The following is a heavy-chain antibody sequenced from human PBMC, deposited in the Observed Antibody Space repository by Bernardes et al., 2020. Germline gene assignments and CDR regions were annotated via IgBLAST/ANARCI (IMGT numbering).Heavy chain of an antibody. J-gene: IGHJ4*02. CDR2: IWYDGSNK. Sequence: SMRLPGGASVFTFSSYGMHWVRQAPVQGREWVAVIWYDGSNKYYADSVKGRFTISRDNSKNTLYLQMNSLRAEDTAVYYCARGIVVVPAAMDYWGQGTLVTVSS. CDR1: VFTFSSYG. CDR3: ARGIVVVPAAMDY. D-gene: IGHD2-2*01. V-gene: IGHV3-33*08.